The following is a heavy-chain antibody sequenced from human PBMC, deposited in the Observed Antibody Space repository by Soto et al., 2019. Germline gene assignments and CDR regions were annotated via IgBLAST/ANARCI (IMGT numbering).Heavy chain of an antibody. CDR1: GFSFDDHT. D-gene: IGHD7-27*01. CDR2: ISWNSGKT. CDR3: VKDMGTRWRTFYFSYMDV. J-gene: IGHJ6*03. V-gene: IGHV3-9*01. Sequence: EVQLEESGGGLVQPGTSLRLSCEASGFSFDDHTMHWVRQVPGQGLEWVSGISWNSGKTVYSDSVKGRFIISRDNDKNSLFLQMASLTPEDTASSYGVKDMGTRWRTFYFSYMDVWGKGTTVAFSS.